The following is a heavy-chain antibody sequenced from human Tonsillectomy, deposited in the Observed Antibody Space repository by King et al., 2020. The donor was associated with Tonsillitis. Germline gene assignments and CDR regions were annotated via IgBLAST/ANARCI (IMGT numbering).Heavy chain of an antibody. D-gene: IGHD6-13*01. V-gene: IGHV1-18*01. J-gene: IGHJ5*02. Sequence: VQLVESGAEVKKPGASVKVSCKASGYTFTSYGISWVRQAPGQGLEWMGWISAYNGNTHYAQKLQGRVTMTTDTSTSTAYMELRSLRSDDTAVYYCARDYMGQQLVPFWFDPWGQGTLVTVSS. CDR2: ISAYNGNT. CDR1: GYTFTSYG. CDR3: ARDYMGQQLVPFWFDP.